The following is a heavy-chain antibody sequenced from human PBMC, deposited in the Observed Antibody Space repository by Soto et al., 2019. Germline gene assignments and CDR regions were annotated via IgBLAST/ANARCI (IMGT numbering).Heavy chain of an antibody. CDR3: ARAHPYAYDILTGYACGYFDL. J-gene: IGHJ2*01. Sequence: SETLSLTCTVSGGSISSGGYYWSWIRQHPGKGLEWIGYIYYSGSTYYNPSLKSRVTISVDTSKNQFSLKLSSVTAADTAVYYCARAHPYAYDILTGYACGYFDLWGRGTLVTVSS. CDR1: GGSISSGGYY. CDR2: IYYSGST. V-gene: IGHV4-31*03. D-gene: IGHD3-9*01.